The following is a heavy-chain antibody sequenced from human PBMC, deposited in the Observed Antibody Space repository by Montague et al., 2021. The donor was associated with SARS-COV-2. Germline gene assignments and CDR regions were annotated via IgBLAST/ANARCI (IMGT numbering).Heavy chain of an antibody. J-gene: IGHJ2*01. CDR3: ARELYTDIVVVPAALRKHWYFDL. CDR1: GFTVSSNY. D-gene: IGHD2-2*01. Sequence: SLRLSCAASGFTVSSNYMSWVRQAPGKGLEWVSVIYSGGSTYYADSVKGRFTISRDNFKNTLYLQMNSLRAEDTAVYYCARELYTDIVVVPAALRKHWYFDLWGRGTLVTVSS. CDR2: IYSGGST. V-gene: IGHV3-66*02.